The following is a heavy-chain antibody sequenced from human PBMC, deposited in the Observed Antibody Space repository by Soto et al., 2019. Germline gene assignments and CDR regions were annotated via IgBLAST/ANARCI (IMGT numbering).Heavy chain of an antibody. D-gene: IGHD2-2*01. CDR1: GDTFTSSG. Sequence: ASAQVSCKASGDTFTSSGISWVRQAPDQGLEWMGWISAYNGNTNYAQKLQGRVTMTTDTSTSTAYMELRSLRSDDTAVYYCARVYVVVPAAISWFDPWGQGTLVTVSS. J-gene: IGHJ5*02. V-gene: IGHV1-18*04. CDR2: ISAYNGNT. CDR3: ARVYVVVPAAISWFDP.